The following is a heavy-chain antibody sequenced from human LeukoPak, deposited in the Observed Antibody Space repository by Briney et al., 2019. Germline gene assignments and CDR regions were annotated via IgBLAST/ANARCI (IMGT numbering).Heavy chain of an antibody. D-gene: IGHD2-2*01. CDR1: GGSFSGYY. J-gene: IGHJ6*02. CDR3: ARGLLFGVVVPAAIHNYYGMDV. CDR2: NNHSGST. Sequence: SETLSLTCAVYGGSFSGYYWSWIRQPPGKGLEWIGENNHSGSTNYNPSLKSRVTISVDTSKNQFSLKLSSVTAADTAVYYCARGLLFGVVVPAAIHNYYGMDVWGQGTTVTVSS. V-gene: IGHV4-34*01.